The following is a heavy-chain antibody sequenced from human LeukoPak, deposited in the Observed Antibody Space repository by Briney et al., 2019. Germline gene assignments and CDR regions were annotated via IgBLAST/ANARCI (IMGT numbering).Heavy chain of an antibody. CDR3: ARDGSGYDLSYFDY. V-gene: IGHV4-59*01. D-gene: IGHD5-12*01. Sequence: SETLSLTCTVSGGSIRSYYWSWIRQPPGKGQEWIGYVSYTGSTNYNPSLKSRVTISVDTSKNQFSLKLSSVTAADTALYYCARDGSGYDLSYFDYWGQGTLVTVSS. J-gene: IGHJ4*02. CDR2: VSYTGST. CDR1: GGSIRSYY.